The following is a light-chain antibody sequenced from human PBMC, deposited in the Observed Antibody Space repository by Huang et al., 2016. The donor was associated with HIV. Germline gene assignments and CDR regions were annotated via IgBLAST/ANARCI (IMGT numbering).Light chain of an antibody. CDR1: QGVRTN. CDR3: QQYNDWPPLT. V-gene: IGKV3D-15*01. Sequence: VMTQSPASLSASPGARVTLSCRASQGVRTNLAWYQQKPGQAPTLLMFGASTRATGTHPRFSGSGSGTDFTLTITSLQSSDSAIYYCQQYNDWPPLTFGGGTKVEI. CDR2: GAS. J-gene: IGKJ4*01.